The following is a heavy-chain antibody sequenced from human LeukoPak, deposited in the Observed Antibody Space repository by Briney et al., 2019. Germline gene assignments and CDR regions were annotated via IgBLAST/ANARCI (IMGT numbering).Heavy chain of an antibody. Sequence: MPSETLSLTCAVYGGFFSGDYWSRIRQPPGKGLVWIGEINQSGSTNYNPSLKGRVAISVDTSKSQFSLKLTSVTAADTAVYYCAKTVFLAGWHFDYWGQGALVTVSS. CDR3: AKTVFLAGWHFDY. CDR2: INQSGST. D-gene: IGHD3-9*01. V-gene: IGHV4-34*01. J-gene: IGHJ4*02. CDR1: GGFFSGDY.